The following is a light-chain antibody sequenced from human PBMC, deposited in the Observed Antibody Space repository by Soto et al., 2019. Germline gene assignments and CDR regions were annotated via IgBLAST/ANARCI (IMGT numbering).Light chain of an antibody. Sequence: EIVMTQSPATLSVCPGERATLSCRASQSISSDLAWYQQKPGQAPRLLIYGASTWATGIPARFSASGSGTEFTLTISSLQSEDFAVYYCQQYNIWPWTFGQGTKV. CDR1: QSISSD. V-gene: IGKV3-15*01. CDR3: QQYNIWPWT. J-gene: IGKJ1*01. CDR2: GAS.